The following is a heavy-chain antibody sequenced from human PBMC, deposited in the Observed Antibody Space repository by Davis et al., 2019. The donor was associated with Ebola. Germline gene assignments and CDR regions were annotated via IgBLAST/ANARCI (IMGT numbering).Heavy chain of an antibody. D-gene: IGHD3-10*01. CDR3: ARGSAYYYGSGSYRGYGMDV. CDR2: IYYSGST. J-gene: IGHJ6*02. CDR1: GGSISSSSYY. V-gene: IGHV4-39*07. Sequence: SETLSLTCTVSGGSISSSSYYWGWIRQPPGKGLEWIGRIYYSGSTNYNPSLKSRVTISVDPSKNQFSLKLSSVTAAGTAVYYCARGSAYYYGSGSYRGYGMDVWGQGTTVTVSS.